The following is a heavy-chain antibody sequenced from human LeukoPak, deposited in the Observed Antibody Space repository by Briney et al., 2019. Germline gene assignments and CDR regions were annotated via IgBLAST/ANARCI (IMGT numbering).Heavy chain of an antibody. J-gene: IGHJ4*02. CDR2: IYSGGST. D-gene: IGHD3-22*01. CDR1: GFTVSSNY. V-gene: IGHV3-53*01. Sequence: PGGSLRLSCAASGFTVSSNYMSWVRQAPGKGLEWVSVIYSGGSTYYAGSVKGRFTISRDNSKNTLYLQMNSLRAEDTAVYYCATGNYYDSSGYPFGFDYWGQGTLVTVSS. CDR3: ATGNYYDSSGYPFGFDY.